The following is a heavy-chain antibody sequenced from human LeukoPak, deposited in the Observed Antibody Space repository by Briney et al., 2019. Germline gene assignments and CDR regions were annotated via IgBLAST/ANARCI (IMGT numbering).Heavy chain of an antibody. D-gene: IGHD6-13*01. CDR2: IYYSGST. CDR3: ARGREYSSSWYALGY. J-gene: IGHJ4*02. CDR1: GGSVSSGSYY. V-gene: IGHV4-61*01. Sequence: SQTLSLTCTVSGGSVSSGSYYWSWIRQPPGNGLEWIGYIYYSGSTNYNPSLKSRVTISVDTSKNQFSLKLSSVTAADTAVYYCARGREYSSSWYALGYWGQGTLVTVSS.